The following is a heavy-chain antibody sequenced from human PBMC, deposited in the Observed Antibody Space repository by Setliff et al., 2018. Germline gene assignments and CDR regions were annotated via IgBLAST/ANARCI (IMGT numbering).Heavy chain of an antibody. V-gene: IGHV1-2*04. CDR2: INPNSGGT. J-gene: IGHJ4*02. D-gene: IGHD5-18*01. CDR1: GYTFTGYY. Sequence: ASVKVSCKASGYTFTGYYMHWVRQAPGQGLEWMGWINPNSGGTNYAQKFQGWVTMTRDTSISTAYMELSRLRSDDTAVYYCERDYGDVDTAMVTGSYGYRSESFYFDYWGQGTLVTVSS. CDR3: ERDYGDVDTAMVTGSYGYRSESFYFDY.